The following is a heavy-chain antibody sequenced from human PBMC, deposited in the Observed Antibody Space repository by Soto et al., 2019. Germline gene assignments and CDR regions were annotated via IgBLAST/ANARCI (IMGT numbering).Heavy chain of an antibody. Sequence: QVQLQESGPGLVKPSGTLSLTCAVSGDSITNSRWWTWVRQPPGKGLEWIGDILHSGETNYNPSLKXXDFISVDKSQNQFSLRVSSVTAADTAVYYCAYSTGWYRHDVWGQGTLVTVSS. V-gene: IGHV4-4*02. D-gene: IGHD6-19*01. J-gene: IGHJ3*01. CDR1: GDSITNSRW. CDR2: ILHSGET. CDR3: AYSTGWYRHDV.